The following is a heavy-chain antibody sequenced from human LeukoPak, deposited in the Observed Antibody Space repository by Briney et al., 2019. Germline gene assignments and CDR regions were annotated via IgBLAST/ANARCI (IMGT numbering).Heavy chain of an antibody. D-gene: IGHD5-18*01. V-gene: IGHV4-34*01. CDR1: GGSFSGYY. CDR2: INHSGST. Sequence: PSETLSLTCAVYGGSFSGYYWSWIRQPPGKGLEWIGEINHSGSTNYNPFLKSRVTISVDTSKNQFSLKLSSVTAADTAVYYCAMDTAGMDYWGQGTLVTVSS. J-gene: IGHJ4*02. CDR3: AMDTAGMDY.